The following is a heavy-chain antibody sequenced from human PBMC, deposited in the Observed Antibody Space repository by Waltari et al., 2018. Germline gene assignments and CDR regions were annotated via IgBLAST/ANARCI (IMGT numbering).Heavy chain of an antibody. J-gene: IGHJ4*02. CDR1: GFTFSSYA. D-gene: IGHD1-26*01. CDR2: ISYDGSNK. V-gene: IGHV3-30-3*01. CDR3: ARTSGAMADFDY. Sequence: QVQLVESGGGVVQPGRSLRLSCAASGFTFSSYAMHWVRQAPGKGLEWVAVISYDGSNKYYADSVKGRFTISRENSKNTLYLQMNSLRAEDTAVYYCARTSGAMADFDYWGQGTLVTVSS.